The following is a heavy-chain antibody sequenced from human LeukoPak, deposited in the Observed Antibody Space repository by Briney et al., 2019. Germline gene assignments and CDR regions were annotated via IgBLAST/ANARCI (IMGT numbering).Heavy chain of an antibody. CDR2: IYSSGST. D-gene: IGHD3-10*01. CDR1: GGSISSYY. J-gene: IGHJ4*02. CDR3: ARAKRGPYYFDY. V-gene: IGHV4-59*01. Sequence: SETLSLTCTVSGGSISSYYWSWIRQPPGKGLEWIGYIYSSGSTNYNPSLKSRLTISVDTSKNQFSLQLSSVTAADTAVYYCARAKRGPYYFDYWGQVSLVTVSS.